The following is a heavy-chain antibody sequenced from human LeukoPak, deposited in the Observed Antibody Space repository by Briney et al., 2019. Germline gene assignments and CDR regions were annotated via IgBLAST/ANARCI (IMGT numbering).Heavy chain of an antibody. CDR1: GLSVMTYN. CDR2: ISESGNTI. V-gene: IGHV3-48*02. J-gene: IGHJ3*02. CDR3: AGAFDI. Sequence: GSLSLSSSAFGLSVMTYNMNWVRQAPGKGLEWISFISESGNTISYADSVKGRFTASRDIAKNSLYLQMNSLRDEDTAVYYCAGAFDIWGHETVVTVSS.